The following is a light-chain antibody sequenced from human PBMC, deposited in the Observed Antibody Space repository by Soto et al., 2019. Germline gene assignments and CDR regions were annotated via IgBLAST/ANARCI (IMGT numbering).Light chain of an antibody. J-gene: IGKJ1*01. CDR2: AAS. V-gene: IGKV1-27*01. Sequence: DIPMTQSPSSLSASIGDRVTISCRASQGISNDLAWYQQKPGKVPYLLIYAASTSHSGVPSRFRGSGSGTDFTLTISSLQPEDVATYYCQNYNSAPRTFGQGTKVDIK. CDR3: QNYNSAPRT. CDR1: QGISND.